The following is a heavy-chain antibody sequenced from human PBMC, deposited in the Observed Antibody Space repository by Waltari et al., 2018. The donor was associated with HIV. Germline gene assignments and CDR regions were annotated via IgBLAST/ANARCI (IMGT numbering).Heavy chain of an antibody. Sequence: QVQLVPSGAEVKKPGASVKVSCQASGYTFTSYAMHWVRRAPGQRLEWRGWINAGNGNTKYSQKFQGRVTITRDTSASTAYMELSSLRSEDTAVYYCARPSGSYPQLFDYWGQGTLVTVSS. CDR3: ARPSGSYPQLFDY. J-gene: IGHJ4*02. V-gene: IGHV1-3*01. D-gene: IGHD1-26*01. CDR2: INAGNGNT. CDR1: GYTFTSYA.